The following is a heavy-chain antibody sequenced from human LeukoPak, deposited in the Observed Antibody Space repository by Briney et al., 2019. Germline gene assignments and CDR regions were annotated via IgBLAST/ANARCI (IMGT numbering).Heavy chain of an antibody. Sequence: GGSLRLSCAASGFTFSSYEMNWVRQAPGKGLEWVSYISSSGSTIYYADSVKGRFTISRDNAKNSLYLQMNSLRAEDTAVYYCASGPAPYDILTGYYHYWGQGTLVTVSS. D-gene: IGHD3-9*01. CDR1: GFTFSSYE. V-gene: IGHV3-48*03. J-gene: IGHJ4*02. CDR2: ISSSGSTI. CDR3: ASGPAPYDILTGYYHY.